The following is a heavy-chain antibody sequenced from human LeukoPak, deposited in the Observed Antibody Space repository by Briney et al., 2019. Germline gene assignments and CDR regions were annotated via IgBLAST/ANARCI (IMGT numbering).Heavy chain of an antibody. Sequence: PGGSLRLSCAASGFIFSSYGMHWVRQAPGKGLEWVAFIRYDGSKKYYADSVKGRFTISRDNSKNTLYLQMNSLRAEDTAVYYCARDWSRWLQDFDYWGQGTLVTVSS. J-gene: IGHJ4*02. D-gene: IGHD5-24*01. CDR3: ARDWSRWLQDFDY. CDR2: IRYDGSKK. V-gene: IGHV3-30*02. CDR1: GFIFSSYG.